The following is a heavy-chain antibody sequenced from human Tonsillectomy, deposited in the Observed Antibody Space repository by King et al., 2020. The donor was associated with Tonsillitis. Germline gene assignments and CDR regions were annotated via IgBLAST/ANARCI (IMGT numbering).Heavy chain of an antibody. J-gene: IGHJ3*01. V-gene: IGHV4-34*01. CDR3: ARGGKHTDFGDYVSHDAFDV. CDR1: GGSFSGYY. Sequence: VQLQQWGARLLKPSETLSLTCAVYGGSFSGYYWSWIRQPPGKGLEWIGEVSHSGSTNYNPSLKSRVILSVDTSKNQFSLKLTSVTAADTAVYYCARGGKHTDFGDYVSHDAFDVWGQGTLVTVSS. CDR2: VSHSGST. D-gene: IGHD4-17*01.